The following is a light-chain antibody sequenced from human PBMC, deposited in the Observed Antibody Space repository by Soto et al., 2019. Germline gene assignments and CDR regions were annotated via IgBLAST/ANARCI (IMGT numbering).Light chain of an antibody. J-gene: IGKJ2*01. V-gene: IGKV3-20*01. Sequence: ENVLTQSPGTLSLSPGERATLSCRASQSVTSSYLAWYQQKPGQAPRLLIYSASSRATGVPDGFSGSGSATDFTLTISRVEREDFAVYYCQQYGSSRNTFGQGTKVDIK. CDR1: QSVTSSY. CDR3: QQYGSSRNT. CDR2: SAS.